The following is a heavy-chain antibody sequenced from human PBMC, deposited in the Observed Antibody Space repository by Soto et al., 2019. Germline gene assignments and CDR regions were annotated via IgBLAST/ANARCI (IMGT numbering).Heavy chain of an antibody. J-gene: IGHJ4*02. V-gene: IGHV3-23*01. CDR2: ISGSGGST. D-gene: IGHD2-21*02. Sequence: EVQLLESGGGLVQPGGSLRLSCAASGFTFSSYAMSWVRQAPGKGLEWVSAISGSGGSTYYADSVKGRFTISRDNSKNTLYLQTNSLRAEDTAVYYCAKDPPSAYCGGDCYGSFDYWGQGTLVTVSS. CDR3: AKDPPSAYCGGDCYGSFDY. CDR1: GFTFSSYA.